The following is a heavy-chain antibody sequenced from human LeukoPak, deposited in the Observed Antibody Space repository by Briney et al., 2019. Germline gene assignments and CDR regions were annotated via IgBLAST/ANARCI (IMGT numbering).Heavy chain of an antibody. CDR1: RLTFSDHY. CDR2: TRNRANSYTT. Sequence: PGGSLRLSCAASRLTFSDHYMDWVRQAPGKGLERVGRTRNRANSYTTEYAASVKGRFTISRDDSKNSLYLQMNSLKTEDTAVYYCARVTGDGAFDIWGQGTMVTVSS. J-gene: IGHJ3*02. CDR3: ARVTGDGAFDI. D-gene: IGHD7-27*01. V-gene: IGHV3-72*01.